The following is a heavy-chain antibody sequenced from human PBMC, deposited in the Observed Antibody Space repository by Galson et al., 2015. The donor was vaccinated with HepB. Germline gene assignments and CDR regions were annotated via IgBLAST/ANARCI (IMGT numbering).Heavy chain of an antibody. D-gene: IGHD3-10*01. CDR1: GFTFSTYA. CDR3: VREGAWFGEPH. V-gene: IGHV3-74*01. J-gene: IGHJ4*02. CDR2: VKDDGTFK. Sequence: SLRLSCAASGFTFSTYAMHWVRQAPGEGLVWVSRVKDDGTFKTYADSVKGRSTISRDNAKNTLYLQMNSLRAEDTAVYYCVREGAWFGEPHWGQGTLVTISS.